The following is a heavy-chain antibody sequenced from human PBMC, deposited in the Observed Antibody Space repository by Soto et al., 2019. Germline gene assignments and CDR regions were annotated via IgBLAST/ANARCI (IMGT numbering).Heavy chain of an antibody. CDR3: AKPTRLELRYYGMDV. V-gene: IGHV3-23*01. CDR1: GFTFSSYA. Sequence: EVQLLESGGGLVQPGGSLRLSCAASGFTFSSYAMSWVRQAPGKGLEWVSAISGSGGSTYYADYVKGRFTISRDNSKNTLYLQMNSLRAEDTAVYYCAKPTRLELRYYGMDVWGQGTTVTVSS. J-gene: IGHJ6*02. CDR2: ISGSGGST. D-gene: IGHD1-7*01.